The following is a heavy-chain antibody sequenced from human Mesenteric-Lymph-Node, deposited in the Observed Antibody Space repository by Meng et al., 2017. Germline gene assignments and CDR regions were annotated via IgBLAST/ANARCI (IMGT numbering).Heavy chain of an antibody. D-gene: IGHD3-10*01. J-gene: IGHJ5*02. V-gene: IGHV4-34*01. Sequence: QGQLQQWGAGLVKPSETLSLTCAVYGGSFSGYYWSWIRQPPGKGLEWIGEINHSGSTNYNPSLKSRVTISVDTSKNQFSLKLSSVTAADTAVYYCASLGSNDVFKAGGPNWFDPWGQGTLVTVSS. CDR2: INHSGST. CDR1: GGSFSGYY. CDR3: ASLGSNDVFKAGGPNWFDP.